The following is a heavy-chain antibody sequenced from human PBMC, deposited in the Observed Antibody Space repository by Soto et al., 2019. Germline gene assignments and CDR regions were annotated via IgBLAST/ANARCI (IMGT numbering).Heavy chain of an antibody. CDR1: GFTFNIDG. CDR3: AKDGGTGKYYDY. CDR2: IAYDGSNR. V-gene: IGHV3-30*18. J-gene: IGHJ4*02. D-gene: IGHD2-8*02. Sequence: QVQLVESGGGVVPPGRSLRLSCAASGFTFNIDGMHWVRQAPGKGLEWVSVIAYDGSNRYYADSVKGRFTISRDNSKNTLYLQMNSLRPEDTAVYYCAKDGGTGKYYDYWGQGTLVTVSS.